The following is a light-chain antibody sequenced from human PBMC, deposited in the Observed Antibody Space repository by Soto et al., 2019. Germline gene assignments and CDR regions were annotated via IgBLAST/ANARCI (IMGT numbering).Light chain of an antibody. CDR3: QQYGSYMFT. J-gene: IGKJ2*01. Sequence: DIKLTQSPPSRSAPVGARVTIPGRASQRISSGLAWYQQQPGKAPRLLIHDASTLESGVPSRFSGSGSGTDFTLTISSLQPDDVATYFCQQYGSYMFTFGQGTKLEIK. CDR2: DAS. CDR1: QRISSG. V-gene: IGKV1-5*01.